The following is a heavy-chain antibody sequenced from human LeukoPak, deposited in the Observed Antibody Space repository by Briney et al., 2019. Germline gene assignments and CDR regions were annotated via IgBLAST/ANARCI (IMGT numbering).Heavy chain of an antibody. Sequence: PGGSLRLSCGASGFTFNISAINWVRQAPGKGLEWVSSISASGSGTFYADSVKGRFAISRDNSRNMVFLLMNTLRAEDTAIYYCAKVTTDCSFTSCFLPYAFDFWGQGTMVAVSS. CDR2: ISASGSGT. CDR3: AKVTTDCSFTSCFLPYAFDF. D-gene: IGHD2-2*01. CDR1: GFTFNISA. V-gene: IGHV3-23*01. J-gene: IGHJ3*01.